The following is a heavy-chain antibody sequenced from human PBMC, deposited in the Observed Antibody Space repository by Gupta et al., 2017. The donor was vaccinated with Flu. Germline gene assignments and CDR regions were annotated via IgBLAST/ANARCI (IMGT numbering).Heavy chain of an antibody. D-gene: IGHD1-7*01. J-gene: IGHJ4*01. CDR3: ARDLNWDSY. Sequence: SGFSFSRCWMTGVRQTPGKGLEWVASINPEGSETYYVDSVKGRFTISRDNAHNSLYLHMNSLRAEDTSLFYCARDLNWDSYWGHGTLVTVSS. CDR1: GFSFSRCW. V-gene: IGHV3-7*01. CDR2: INPEGSET.